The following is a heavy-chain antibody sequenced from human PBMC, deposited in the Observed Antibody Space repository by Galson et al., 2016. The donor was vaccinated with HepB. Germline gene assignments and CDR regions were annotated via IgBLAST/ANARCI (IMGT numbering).Heavy chain of an antibody. CDR2: IFDDGRPN. V-gene: IGHV1-46*01. J-gene: IGHJ5*02. Sequence: SVKVSCKASGYTFPNNNMHWVRQAPGQGLEWMGIIFDDGRPNRYAQKFQGRVTMTRDTSTSSVYMELSSLRSEDTAMYYCASEHDHTYWFDLWGQGTLVTVSS. CDR3: ASEHDHTYWFDL. D-gene: IGHD1-14*01. CDR1: GYTFPNNN.